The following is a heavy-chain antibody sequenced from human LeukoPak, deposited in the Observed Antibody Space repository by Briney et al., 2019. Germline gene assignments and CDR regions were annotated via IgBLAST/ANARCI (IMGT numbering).Heavy chain of an antibody. CDR3: ARVRGGYLVATRSLYH. Sequence: GASVRVSCKASGYTFTGYYMHWVRQAPGQGLEWMGWINPNSGGTNYAQKFQGRVTMTRDTSISTAYMELSRLRSDDTAVYYCARVRGGYLVATRSLYHWGQGTLVTVSS. CDR2: INPNSGGT. D-gene: IGHD5-12*01. V-gene: IGHV1-2*02. J-gene: IGHJ5*02. CDR1: GYTFTGYY.